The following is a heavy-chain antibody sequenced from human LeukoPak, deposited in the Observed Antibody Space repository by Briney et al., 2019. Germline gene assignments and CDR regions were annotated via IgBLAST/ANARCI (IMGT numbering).Heavy chain of an antibody. V-gene: IGHV3-9*01. CDR2: ISWNSAYI. D-gene: IGHD5-12*01. CDR3: AKDKAPLYSGYDWDLDF. J-gene: IGHJ4*02. CDR1: GCTCHHYA. Sequence: PGGSLRLSCNASGCTCHHYAIHWVRQVPGKGLEWVSGISWNSAYIGYADSVKGRFTISRDNAKNSVYLQMNSLSAEDTALYYCAKDKAPLYSGYDWDLDFWGQGTMVTVSS.